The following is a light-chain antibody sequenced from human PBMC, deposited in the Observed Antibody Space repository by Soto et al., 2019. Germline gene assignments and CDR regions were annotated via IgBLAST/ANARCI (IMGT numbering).Light chain of an antibody. CDR3: NSYTTSSTYV. CDR1: SSDVGSYNR. V-gene: IGLV2-18*02. J-gene: IGLJ1*01. Sequence: ALTQPASVSGSPGQSITIACTGTSSDVGSYNRVSWYQQAPGTAPKLIIHDVTNRPSGVPDRFSGSKSGNTASLTISGLQTEDEADYYCNSYTTSSTYVFGTGTKVTVL. CDR2: DVT.